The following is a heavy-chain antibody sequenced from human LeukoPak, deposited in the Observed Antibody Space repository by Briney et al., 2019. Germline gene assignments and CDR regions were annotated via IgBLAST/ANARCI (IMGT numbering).Heavy chain of an antibody. CDR1: GGSISSSSYY. CDR2: IYYSGST. Sequence: SETLSLTCTVSGGSISSSSYYWGWIRQPPGTGLEWIGSIYYSGSTYYNPSLKSRVTISVDTSKNQFSLKLSSVTAADTAVYYCARHPRKYCSGGSCYSFQSDYWGQGTLVTVSS. CDR3: ARHPRKYCSGGSCYSFQSDY. V-gene: IGHV4-39*01. J-gene: IGHJ4*02. D-gene: IGHD2-15*01.